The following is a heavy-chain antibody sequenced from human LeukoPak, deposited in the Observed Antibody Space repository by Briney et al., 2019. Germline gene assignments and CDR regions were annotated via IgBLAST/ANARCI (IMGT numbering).Heavy chain of an antibody. J-gene: IGHJ4*02. CDR3: ARAFRGSYSDY. V-gene: IGHV1-69*10. CDR1: GGTFSSYA. D-gene: IGHD1-26*01. Sequence: ASVKVSCKASGGTFSSYAISWVRPAPGQGLEWMGGIIPILGTANYAQKFQGRVTITADKSTSTAYMELSSLRSDDTAVYYCARAFRGSYSDYWGQGTLATVSS. CDR2: IIPILGTA.